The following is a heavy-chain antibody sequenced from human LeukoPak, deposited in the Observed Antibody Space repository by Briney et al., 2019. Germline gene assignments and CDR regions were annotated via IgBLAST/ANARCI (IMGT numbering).Heavy chain of an antibody. V-gene: IGHV4-34*01. D-gene: IGHD6-19*01. CDR2: INHSGST. J-gene: IGHJ5*02. CDR3: ARPKQWLVRNNWFDP. CDR1: GGSFSGYY. Sequence: SETLSLTCAVYGGSFSGYYWSWIRRPPGKGLEWIGEINHSGSTNYNPSLKSRVTISVDTSKNQFSLKLSSVTAADTAVYYCARPKQWLVRNNWFDPWGQGTLVTVSS.